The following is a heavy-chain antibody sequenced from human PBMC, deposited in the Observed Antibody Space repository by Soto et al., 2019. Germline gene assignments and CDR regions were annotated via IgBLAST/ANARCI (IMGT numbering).Heavy chain of an antibody. CDR1: GGSISSSSYY. Sequence: QLQLQESGPGLVKPSETLSLTCTVSGGSISSSSYYWGWIRQPPGKGLEWIGSLYYSGSTYYNPSLQRRLTISVSTSHNQFPLKLRSVTAADTAVYYCVGSVYSPVAYWGQGTLVTVSS. CDR2: LYYSGST. V-gene: IGHV4-39*01. J-gene: IGHJ4*02. D-gene: IGHD3-22*01. CDR3: VGSVYSPVAY.